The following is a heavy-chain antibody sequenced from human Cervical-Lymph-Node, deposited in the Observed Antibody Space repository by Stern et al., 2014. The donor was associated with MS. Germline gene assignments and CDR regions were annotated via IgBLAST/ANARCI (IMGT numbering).Heavy chain of an antibody. J-gene: IGHJ3*02. CDR2: IYWDDEK. CDR1: GFALRNSGLS. Sequence: QVTLKESGPTLVKATQPLTLTCTFSGFALRNSGLSVAWIRQPPGKALEWLAVIYWDDEKRYSPSLKSRLSITKDASESQVVLTMTNMDPVDTATYYCTHSLHGDYYDAFDTWGQGTMVTVSS. CDR3: THSLHGDYYDAFDT. V-gene: IGHV2-5*02. D-gene: IGHD4-17*01.